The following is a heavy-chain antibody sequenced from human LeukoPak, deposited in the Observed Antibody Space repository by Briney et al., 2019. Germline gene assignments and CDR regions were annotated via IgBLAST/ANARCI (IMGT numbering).Heavy chain of an antibody. V-gene: IGHV3-30*04. CDR2: ISYDGSNK. D-gene: IGHD6-13*01. J-gene: IGHJ5*02. Sequence: GGSLRLSCAASGFTFSSYAMHWVRQAPGKGLEWVAVISYDGSNKYYADSVKGRFTISRDNSKYTLYLQMNSLRAEDTAVYYCARRAAAGWFDPWGQGTLVTVSS. CDR3: ARRAAAGWFDP. CDR1: GFTFSSYA.